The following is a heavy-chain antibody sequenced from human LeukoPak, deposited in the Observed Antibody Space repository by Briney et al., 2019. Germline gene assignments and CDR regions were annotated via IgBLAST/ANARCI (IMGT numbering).Heavy chain of an antibody. J-gene: IGHJ4*02. D-gene: IGHD3-22*01. CDR3: ARNYYDSSGQYYFDY. CDR2: ISAYNGNT. V-gene: IGHV1-18*01. CDR1: GYTFTSYG. Sequence: GASVKVSCKASGYTFTSYGISWVRQAPGQGLEWMGWISAYNGNTKYAQKFQGRVTMTTDTSTSTAYMELRSLRSDDTAVYYCARNYYDSSGQYYFDYWGQGTLVTVSS.